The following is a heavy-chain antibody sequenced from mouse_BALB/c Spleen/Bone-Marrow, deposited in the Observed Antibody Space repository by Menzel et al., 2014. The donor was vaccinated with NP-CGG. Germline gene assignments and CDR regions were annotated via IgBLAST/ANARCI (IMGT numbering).Heavy chain of an antibody. V-gene: IGHV2-2*02. CDR1: GFSLTSYG. CDR2: IWSGGST. CDR3: ARNTYYGNPFAY. Sequence: QSSQSLSITCTVSGFSLTSYGVHWVRQSPGKGLEWLGVIWSGGSTDYNAAFISRLSISKDNSKSQVFFKMNSLQANDTAIYYCARNTYYGNPFAYWGQGTLVTVST. D-gene: IGHD2-10*01. J-gene: IGHJ3*01.